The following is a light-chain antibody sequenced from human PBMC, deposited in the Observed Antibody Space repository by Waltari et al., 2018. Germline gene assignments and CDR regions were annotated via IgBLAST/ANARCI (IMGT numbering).Light chain of an antibody. V-gene: IGLV2-23*01. CDR3: CSYAGRRTLV. Sequence: QSVLTQPAAVSGSPGQTITISCTGTSSDVGSQNLVTWYQASPGKAPKLLIYEDTKRPSGSSDRFSGSKSGNTASLTISGLQAEDEADYYCCSYAGRRTLVFGGGTKVTVL. CDR1: SSDVGSQNL. CDR2: EDT. J-gene: IGLJ3*02.